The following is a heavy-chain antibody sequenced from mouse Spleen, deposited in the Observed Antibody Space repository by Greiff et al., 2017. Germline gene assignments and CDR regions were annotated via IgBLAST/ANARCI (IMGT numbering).Heavy chain of an antibody. CDR1: GFTFSSYG. CDR3: ARGGMITTEYAMDY. V-gene: IGHV5-17*02. Sequence: EVQLVESGGGLVQPGGSRKLSCAASGFTFSSYGMHWVRQAPEKGLEWVAYISSGSSTIYYADTVKGRFTISRDNPKNTLFLQMTSLRSEDTAMYYCARGGMITTEYAMDYWGQGTSVTVSS. J-gene: IGHJ4*01. CDR2: ISSGSSTI. D-gene: IGHD2-4*01.